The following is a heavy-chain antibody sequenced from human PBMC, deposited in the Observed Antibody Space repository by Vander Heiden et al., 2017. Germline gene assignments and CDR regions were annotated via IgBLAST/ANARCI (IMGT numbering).Heavy chain of an antibody. CDR2: IYYSGST. V-gene: IGHV4-39*01. D-gene: IGHD3-22*01. J-gene: IGHJ4*02. CDR3: AREYYYDSSGYSHYFDY. CDR1: GGSISSSSYY. Sequence: QLQLQESGPGLVKPSETLSLTCPVSGGSISSSSYYWGWIRQPPGKGLEWIGSIYYSGSTYYNPSLKSRVTISVDTSKNQFSLKLSSVTAADTAVYYCAREYYYDSSGYSHYFDYWGQGTLVTVSS.